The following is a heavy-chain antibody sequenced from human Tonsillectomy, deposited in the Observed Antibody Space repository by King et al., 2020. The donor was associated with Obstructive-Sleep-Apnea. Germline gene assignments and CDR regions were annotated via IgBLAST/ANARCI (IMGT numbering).Heavy chain of an antibody. D-gene: IGHD2-2*01. CDR1: GGSISSGDYY. Sequence: VQLQESGPGLVKPSQTLSLTCTVSGGSISSGDYYWSWIRQPPGKGLEWIGYIYYSGCTYYNPSLKSRVTISVDTSKNQFSLKLSSVTAADTAVYYCAREGRYCSSTSCYPTFDYWGQGTLVTVSS. V-gene: IGHV4-30-4*01. CDR3: AREGRYCSSTSCYPTFDY. J-gene: IGHJ4*02. CDR2: IYYSGCT.